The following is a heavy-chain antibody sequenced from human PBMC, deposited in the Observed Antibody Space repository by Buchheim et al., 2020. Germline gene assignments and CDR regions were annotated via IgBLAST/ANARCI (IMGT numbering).Heavy chain of an antibody. D-gene: IGHD6-6*01. CDR2: IYYSGST. J-gene: IGHJ5*02. V-gene: IGHV4-31*03. CDR3: ARGTRLRPTGWFDP. CDR1: GGSISSGGYY. Sequence: QVQLQESGPGLVKPSQTLSLTCTVSGGSISSGGYYWSWLRQHPGKGLEWIGYIYYSGSTYYNPSLKSRVTISVDPSKNQFPLKLSSVTAADTAVYYCARGTRLRPTGWFDPWGQGTL.